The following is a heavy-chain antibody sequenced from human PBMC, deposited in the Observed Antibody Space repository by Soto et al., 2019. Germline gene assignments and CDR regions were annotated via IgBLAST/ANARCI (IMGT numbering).Heavy chain of an antibody. V-gene: IGHV3-23*01. Sequence: GGSLRLSCAASGFTFSSYAMSWVRQAPGKGLEWVSAISGSGGSTYYADSVKGRFTISRDNSKNTLYLQMNSLRAEDTAVYYRAKDEYSYGQLYYYYGMDVWGQGTTVTVSS. J-gene: IGHJ6*02. CDR1: GFTFSSYA. D-gene: IGHD5-18*01. CDR3: AKDEYSYGQLYYYYGMDV. CDR2: ISGSGGST.